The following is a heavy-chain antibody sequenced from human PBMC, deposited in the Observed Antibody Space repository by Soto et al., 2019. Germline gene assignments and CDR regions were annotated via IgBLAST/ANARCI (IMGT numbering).Heavy chain of an antibody. CDR1: GTISRYA. D-gene: IGHD2-15*01. J-gene: IGHJ3*02. Sequence: GTISRYAIGWVSLTHGQGLEWMGGIIPIFGTANYAQKFQGRVTITADESTSTAYMELSSLRSEDTAVYYCTSCSQTLDAFDIWGQGTMVTVSS. CDR2: IIPIFGTA. V-gene: IGHV1-69*01. CDR3: TSCSQTLDAFDI.